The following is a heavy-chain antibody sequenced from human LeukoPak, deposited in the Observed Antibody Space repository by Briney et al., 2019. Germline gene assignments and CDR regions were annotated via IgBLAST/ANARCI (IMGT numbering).Heavy chain of an antibody. CDR3: ARMSSDDDMDV. CDR2: IYSGGNT. Sequence: GGSPRLSCAASGFTVSSNYMSWVRQAPGKGLEWISVIYSGGNTYYVDSVKGRFTISRHNSKNTVYLQMNSLRPDDTAVYYCARMSSDDDMDVWGQGTTVTVAS. D-gene: IGHD1-26*01. J-gene: IGHJ6*02. V-gene: IGHV3-53*04. CDR1: GFTVSSNY.